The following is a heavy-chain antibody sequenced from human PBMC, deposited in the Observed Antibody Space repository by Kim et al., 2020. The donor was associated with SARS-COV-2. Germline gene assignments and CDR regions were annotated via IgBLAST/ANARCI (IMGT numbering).Heavy chain of an antibody. D-gene: IGHD6-19*01. CDR3: ARGYPNRYSSGWYYYYYGMDV. CDR1: GGSFSGYY. V-gene: IGHV4-34*01. J-gene: IGHJ6*02. CDR2: INHSGST. Sequence: SETLSLTCAVYGGSFSGYYWSWIRQPPGKGLEWIGEINHSGSTNYNPSLKSRVTISVDTSKNQFSLKLSSVTAADTAVYYCARGYPNRYSSGWYYYYYGMDVWGQGTTVTVSS.